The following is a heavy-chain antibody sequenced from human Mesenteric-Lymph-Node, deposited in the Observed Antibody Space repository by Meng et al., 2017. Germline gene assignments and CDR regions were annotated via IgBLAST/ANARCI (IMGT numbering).Heavy chain of an antibody. V-gene: IGHV3-21*01. Sequence: GESLKISCAASGFTFSSYSMNWVRQAPGKGLEWVSFISSSSSYIYYADSVKGRFTISRDNSKNTLYLQMNSLRAEDTAVYYCARRSGGYFQHWGQGTLVTVSS. CDR2: ISSSSSYI. D-gene: IGHD2-15*01. CDR3: ARRSGGYFQH. J-gene: IGHJ1*01. CDR1: GFTFSSYS.